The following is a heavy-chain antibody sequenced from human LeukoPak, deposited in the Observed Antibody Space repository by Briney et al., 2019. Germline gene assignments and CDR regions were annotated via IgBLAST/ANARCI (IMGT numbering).Heavy chain of an antibody. CDR2: IIPILGIA. V-gene: IGHV1-69*04. Sequence: ASVKVSCKASGGTFSSYAISWVRQAPGQGLEWMGRIIPILGIANYAQKFQGRVTITADKSTSTAYMELRSLRSDDTAVYYCASKLDIVVVPAVIGDDAFDIWGQGTMVTVSS. J-gene: IGHJ3*02. CDR3: ASKLDIVVVPAVIGDDAFDI. D-gene: IGHD2-2*03. CDR1: GGTFSSYA.